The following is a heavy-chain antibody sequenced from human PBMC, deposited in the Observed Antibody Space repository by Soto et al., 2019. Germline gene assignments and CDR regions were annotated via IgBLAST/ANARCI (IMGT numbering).Heavy chain of an antibody. CDR1: GGSLSAYY. D-gene: IGHD2-2*01. J-gene: IGHJ1*01. V-gene: IGHV4-34*01. CDR2: INHSGTT. CDR3: ALVPAAHILH. Sequence: QVQLQQWGAGLLKPSETLSLTCAVYGGSLSAYYWSWIRQPPGKGLEWIGEINHSGTTNYNPSLKSRVTISVDTSKNQFSLKLSSVTAADTAVYHCALVPAAHILHWGQGTLVTVSS.